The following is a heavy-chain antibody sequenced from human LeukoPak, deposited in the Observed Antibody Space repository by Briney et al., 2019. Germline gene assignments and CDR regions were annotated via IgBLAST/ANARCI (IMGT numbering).Heavy chain of an antibody. Sequence: ASVKVSCKVSGYTLTELSMHWVRQAPGKGLEWMGGFDPEDGETIYAQKFKGRVTMTEDTSTDTAYMELSSLRSEDTAVYYCATPRIGATINYFDYWGQGTLVTVSS. D-gene: IGHD5-12*01. CDR1: GYTLTELS. V-gene: IGHV1-24*01. J-gene: IGHJ4*02. CDR2: FDPEDGET. CDR3: ATPRIGATINYFDY.